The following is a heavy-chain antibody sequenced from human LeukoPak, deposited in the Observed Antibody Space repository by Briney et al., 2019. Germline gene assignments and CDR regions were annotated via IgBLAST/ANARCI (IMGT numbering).Heavy chain of an antibody. Sequence: GASVKVSCKASGGTFSSYAISWVRQAPGQGLEWMGWINPNSGGTNYAQKFQGRVTMTRDTSISTAYMELSRLRSDDTAVYYCARSLLGGSYYGYWFDPWGQGTLVTVSS. CDR2: INPNSGGT. CDR1: GGTFSSYA. J-gene: IGHJ5*02. V-gene: IGHV1-2*02. CDR3: ARSLLGGSYYGYWFDP. D-gene: IGHD1-26*01.